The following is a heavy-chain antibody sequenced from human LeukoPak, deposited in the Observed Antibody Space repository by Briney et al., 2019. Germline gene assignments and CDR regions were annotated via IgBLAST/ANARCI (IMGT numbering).Heavy chain of an antibody. CDR3: ARDRYYYDSSGYYQVAYYFDY. CDR2: IWYDGSNK. J-gene: IGHJ4*02. V-gene: IGHV3-33*01. D-gene: IGHD3-22*01. CDR1: GFTFSSYG. Sequence: GGSLRLSCAASGFTFSSYGMHWVRQAPGKGLEWGAVIWYDGSNKYYADSVKGRFTISRDNSKNTLYLQMNSLRAEDTAVYYCARDRYYYDSSGYYQVAYYFDYWGQGTLVTVSS.